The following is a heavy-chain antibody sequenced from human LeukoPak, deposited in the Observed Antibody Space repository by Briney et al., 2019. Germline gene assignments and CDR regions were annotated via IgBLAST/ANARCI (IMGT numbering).Heavy chain of an antibody. CDR1: GGSISSHY. CDR3: ARDPGGGYYGGWFDP. CDR2: IYYSGST. J-gene: IGHJ5*02. Sequence: ASETLSLTCTVSGGSISSHYWSWIRQPPGKGLEWIGYIYYSGSTNYNPSLKSRVTISVDTSKNQFSLKLSSVTAADTAVYYCARDPGGGYYGGWFDPWGQGTLVTVSS. V-gene: IGHV4-59*11. D-gene: IGHD3-22*01.